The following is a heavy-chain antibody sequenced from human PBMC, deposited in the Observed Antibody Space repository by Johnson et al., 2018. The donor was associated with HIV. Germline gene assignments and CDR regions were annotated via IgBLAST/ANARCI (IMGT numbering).Heavy chain of an antibody. Sequence: QVQLVESGGGVVQPGRSLRLSCVASGFRFSSYAVHWVRQAPGKGLEWVAVISYDGSNKYYADSVKGRFTISRDNSKNTMYLQMNSLRAEDTAVYYCARTTLRFLDRGDDAFDIWGQWTMVTVSS. CDR3: ARTTLRFLDRGDDAFDI. D-gene: IGHD3-3*01. J-gene: IGHJ3*02. CDR2: ISYDGSNK. CDR1: GFRFSSYA. V-gene: IGHV3-30*04.